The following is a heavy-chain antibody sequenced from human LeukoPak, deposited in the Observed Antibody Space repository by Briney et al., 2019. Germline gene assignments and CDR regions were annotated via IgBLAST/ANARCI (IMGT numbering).Heavy chain of an antibody. CDR1: GYTFTGYY. V-gene: IGHV1-2*02. CDR2: INPNSGGT. CDR3: ARDPYYYDSSGYLNWFDP. J-gene: IGHJ5*02. D-gene: IGHD3-22*01. Sequence: GASVRVSCKASGYTFTGYYMHWVRQAPGQGLEWMGWINPNSGGTNYAQKFQGRVTMTRDTSISTAYIELSRLRSDDTAVYYCARDPYYYDSSGYLNWFDPWGQGTLVTVSS.